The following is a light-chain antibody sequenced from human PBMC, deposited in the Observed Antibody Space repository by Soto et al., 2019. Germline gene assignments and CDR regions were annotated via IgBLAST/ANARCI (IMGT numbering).Light chain of an antibody. CDR2: GAS. CDR3: QQYGGSPRT. Sequence: EIVLTQSPGTLSLSPGERATLSCRASQSVGSNYLAWYQQKPGQAPRPLIHGASNRASGIPDRFSGSGSGTDFTLTISRLEPEDFAVYYCQQYGGSPRTFGQGTKVDIK. V-gene: IGKV3-20*01. J-gene: IGKJ1*01. CDR1: QSVGSNY.